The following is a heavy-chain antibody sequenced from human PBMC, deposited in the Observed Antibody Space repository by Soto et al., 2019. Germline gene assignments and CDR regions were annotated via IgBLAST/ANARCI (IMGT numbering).Heavy chain of an antibody. D-gene: IGHD3-22*01. J-gene: IGHJ1*01. CDR1: GFTFSRYA. Sequence: GGSLILSCAASGFTFSRYAMSWVRQAPGKGLEWVSASSGSGGSTYYADSVKGRFTISRDNSKNTLYLQMNSLRAEDTAVYYCAKDRPLYYDNRGYYPSWGQGTLVMVS. CDR2: SSGSGGST. CDR3: AKDRPLYYDNRGYYPS. V-gene: IGHV3-23*01.